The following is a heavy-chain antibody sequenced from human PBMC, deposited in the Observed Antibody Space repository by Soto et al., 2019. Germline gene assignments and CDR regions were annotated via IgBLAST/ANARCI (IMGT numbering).Heavy chain of an antibody. V-gene: IGHV1-69*01. J-gene: IGHJ6*02. D-gene: IGHD1-26*01. Sequence: QVQLVQSGAEVKKPGSSVKVSCKASGGTFSSYAISWVRQAPGQGLEWMGGIIPIFGTANYAQKFQGRVTNTADESTSTAYIELSSLRSEDTAVYYCARERKASTRWGYYYYYYGMDVWGQGTTVTVSS. CDR3: ARERKASTRWGYYYYYYGMDV. CDR2: IIPIFGTA. CDR1: GGTFSSYA.